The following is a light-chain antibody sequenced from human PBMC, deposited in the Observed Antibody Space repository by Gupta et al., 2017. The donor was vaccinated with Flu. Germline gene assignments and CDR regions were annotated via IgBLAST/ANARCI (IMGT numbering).Light chain of an antibody. Sequence: TVLTQSPGTLSVSLGQRITLSCRASQAVTDDQLAWYQQKPGHSPRLLVYAVSRRASGISDKFTGSGSGTDFTLTISSLGPDDFGIYHCHQYSNSFTFGPGTTV. CDR3: HQYSNSFT. V-gene: IGKV3-20*01. CDR2: AVS. CDR1: QAVTDDQ. J-gene: IGKJ3*01.